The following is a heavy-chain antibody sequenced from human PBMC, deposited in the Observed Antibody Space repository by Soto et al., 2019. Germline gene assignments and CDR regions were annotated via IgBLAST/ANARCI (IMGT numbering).Heavy chain of an antibody. Sequence: QVQLVQSGAEVKKPGASVKVSCKASGYTFTSYGISWVRQAPGQGLEWMGWISAYNGNTNYAQKLQGRVTMTTDTSTSTAYMELRSLRSDDTAVYYCARDRHYYGSGSLWYYGMDVWGQGTTVTVSS. V-gene: IGHV1-18*01. CDR3: ARDRHYYGSGSLWYYGMDV. CDR2: ISAYNGNT. J-gene: IGHJ6*02. CDR1: GYTFTSYG. D-gene: IGHD3-10*01.